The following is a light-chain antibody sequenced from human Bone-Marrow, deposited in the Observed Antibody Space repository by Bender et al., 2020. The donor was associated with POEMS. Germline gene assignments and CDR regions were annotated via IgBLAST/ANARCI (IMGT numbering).Light chain of an antibody. J-gene: IGLJ1*01. CDR1: KLGEKY. CDR3: SSYTTRTPYYV. CDR2: QDT. V-gene: IGLV3-1*01. Sequence: SYELTQAPSVSVSPGQTASITCSGDKLGEKYVCWYQQKSGQSPVLVIFQDTKRPSGIPERFSGSNSGNTATLTISGTQATDEADYYCSSYTTRTPYYVVGTGTKVTVL.